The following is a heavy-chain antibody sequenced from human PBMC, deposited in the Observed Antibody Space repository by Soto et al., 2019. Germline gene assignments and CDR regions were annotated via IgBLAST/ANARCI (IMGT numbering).Heavy chain of an antibody. CDR1: GYSFSNHW. CDR2: IYPGDSDM. D-gene: IGHD3-3*01. Sequence: GESLKISCEGVGYSFSNHWIDWVRQMPEKGLEWMGTIYPGDSDMRYSPSFRGQVTISVDKSINTAYLQWGSLKASDTAKYYWARLSREFWSGPDYWRQGTLVPVSS. V-gene: IGHV5-51*01. CDR3: ARLSREFWSGPDY. J-gene: IGHJ4*02.